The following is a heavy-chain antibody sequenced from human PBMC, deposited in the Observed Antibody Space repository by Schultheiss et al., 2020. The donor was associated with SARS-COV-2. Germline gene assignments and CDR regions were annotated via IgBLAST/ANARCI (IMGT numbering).Heavy chain of an antibody. J-gene: IGHJ4*02. D-gene: IGHD2-2*01. CDR1: GGSISSSSYY. V-gene: IGHV4-39*01. CDR3: ARGRIVVPAAMRRSGNIDY. Sequence: GSLRLSCTVSGGSISSSSYYWGWIRQPPGKGLEWIGSIYYSGSTYYNPSLKSRVTISVDTSKNQFSLKLSSVTAADTAVYYCARGRIVVPAAMRRSGNIDYWGQGTLVTVSS. CDR2: IYYSGST.